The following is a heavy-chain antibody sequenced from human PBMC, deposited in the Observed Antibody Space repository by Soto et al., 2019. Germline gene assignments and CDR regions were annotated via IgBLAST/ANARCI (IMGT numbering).Heavy chain of an antibody. CDR3: ARIQTFYYVFWSGYYRINWFVP. CDR2: IFSNDEK. D-gene: IGHD3-3*01. J-gene: IGHJ5*02. V-gene: IGHV2-26*01. Sequence: QVTLKESGPVLVKPTETLTLTCTVSGFSLSNARMGVSWIRQPPGKALEWLAHIFSNDEKSYSTSLKSRLTISKDTPKSQGVLTRTNMNPVDTATYYCARIQTFYYVFWSGYYRINWFVPWGHGTPVTDSS. CDR1: GFSLSNARMG.